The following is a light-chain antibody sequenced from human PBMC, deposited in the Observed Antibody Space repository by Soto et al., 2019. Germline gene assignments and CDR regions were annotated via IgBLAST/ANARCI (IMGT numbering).Light chain of an antibody. Sequence: QSALTQPASVSGSPGQSITISCTGTTSDIGGYNFVSWYQHHPGKAPQLMIYQVSNRPSGVSNRFSGSKSGNTASLTISGLQAEDEADYYCSSFTNTITLVFGGGTKLTV. V-gene: IGLV2-14*01. J-gene: IGLJ2*01. CDR1: TSDIGGYNF. CDR2: QVS. CDR3: SSFTNTITLV.